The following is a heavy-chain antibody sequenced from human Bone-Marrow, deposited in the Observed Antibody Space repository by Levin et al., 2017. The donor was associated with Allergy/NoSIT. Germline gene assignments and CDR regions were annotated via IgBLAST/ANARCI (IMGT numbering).Heavy chain of an antibody. CDR1: GLNFSDAW. CDR3: SATWMS. D-gene: IGHD2-2*03. Sequence: SCAGSGLNFSDAWMSWVRQAPGKGLEWVGRIKDKSDGETTDYAAPVKGRFTISRDDSKNIVFLQMNSLKIEDTAVYFCSATWMSWGQGTRVTVSS. V-gene: IGHV3-15*01. J-gene: IGHJ4*02. CDR2: IKDKSDGETT.